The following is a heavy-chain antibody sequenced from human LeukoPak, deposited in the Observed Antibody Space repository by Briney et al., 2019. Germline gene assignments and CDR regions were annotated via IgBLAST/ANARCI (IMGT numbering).Heavy chain of an antibody. D-gene: IGHD3-10*01. J-gene: IGHJ4*02. V-gene: IGHV3-9*01. CDR2: ISWNSGSI. Sequence: PGGSLRLSCAASGFTFSSYSMNWVRQAPGKGLEWVSGISWNSGSIGYADSVKGRFTISRDNAKNSLYLQMNSLRAEDTALYYCAKTYYGSGSYYDYWGQGTLVTVSS. CDR3: AKTYYGSGSYYDY. CDR1: GFTFSSYS.